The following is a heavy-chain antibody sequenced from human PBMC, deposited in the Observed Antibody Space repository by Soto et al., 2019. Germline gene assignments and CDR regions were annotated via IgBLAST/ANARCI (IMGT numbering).Heavy chain of an antibody. D-gene: IGHD3-10*01. CDR1: GGTFNSYV. Sequence: QVQMEQSAAEVTRPGSSVKVSCKAFGGTFNSYVFSWVRQAPGQGLEWVGRIIPMVGMANYAQRFRGRVTITADKATTTVYQELSSLRNNDTAVYYCIWASGRQAGYWGQGTLVSVSS. CDR3: IWASGRQAGY. CDR2: IIPMVGMA. J-gene: IGHJ4*02. V-gene: IGHV1-69*02.